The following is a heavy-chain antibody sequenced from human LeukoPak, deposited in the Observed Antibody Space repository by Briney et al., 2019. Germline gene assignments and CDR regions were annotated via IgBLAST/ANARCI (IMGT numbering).Heavy chain of an antibody. CDR1: GYTFTSYG. V-gene: IGHV1-18*01. CDR3: ARDVYSIAAAGTFDY. CDR2: ISAYNGNT. J-gene: IGHJ4*02. D-gene: IGHD6-13*01. Sequence: ASVKVSCKASGYTFTSYGISWVRQAPGRGLEWMGWISAYNGNTNYAQKLQGRVTMTTDTSTSTAYMELRSLRSDDTAVYYCARDVYSIAAAGTFDYWGQGTLVTVSS.